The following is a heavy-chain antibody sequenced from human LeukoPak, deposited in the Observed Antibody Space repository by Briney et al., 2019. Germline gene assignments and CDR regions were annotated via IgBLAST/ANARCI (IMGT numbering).Heavy chain of an antibody. V-gene: IGHV4-4*02. D-gene: IGHD1-26*01. CDR3: ARELLGAPTPGAY. CDR2: VHKSGRT. CDR1: TVSGSSGNF. J-gene: IGHJ4*01. Sequence: SETLSLTCALSTVSGSSGNFWSLVRQPPGEGLEWIGEVHKSGRTNYNPSLKTRVTISIDASSNQLSLELTSVTAADTAMYYCARELLGAPTPGAYWGHGTRVTVSS.